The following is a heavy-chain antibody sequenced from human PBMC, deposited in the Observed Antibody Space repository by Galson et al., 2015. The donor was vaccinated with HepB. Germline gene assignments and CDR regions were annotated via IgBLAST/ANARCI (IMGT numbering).Heavy chain of an antibody. J-gene: IGHJ3*02. D-gene: IGHD6-19*01. V-gene: IGHV4-59*01. CDR2: IYSGSA. Sequence: NWIRQPPGKGLEWIGEIYSGSANYNPSLKGRVTITGDTSKKQFSLKLSSVTAADTAVYYCVRAKQWLVGAFDIWGQGTLVTVSS. CDR3: VRAKQWLVGAFDI.